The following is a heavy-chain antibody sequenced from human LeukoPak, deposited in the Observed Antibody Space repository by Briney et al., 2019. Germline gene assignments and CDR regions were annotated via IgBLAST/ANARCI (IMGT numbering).Heavy chain of an antibody. V-gene: IGHV4-61*08. D-gene: IGHD2-21*02. Sequence: SETLSLTCTVSGGSISSGGYYWSWIRQPPGKGLEWIGYIHHSGSANYNPSLRSRITMSVDTSKNHFSLSLTSVTAADTAVYYCARLPGCSGADCFRAFDIWGQGTMVTVSS. CDR3: ARLPGCSGADCFRAFDI. CDR2: IHHSGSA. CDR1: GGSISSGGYY. J-gene: IGHJ3*02.